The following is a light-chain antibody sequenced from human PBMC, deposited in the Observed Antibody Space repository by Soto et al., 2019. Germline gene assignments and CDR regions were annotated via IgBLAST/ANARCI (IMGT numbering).Light chain of an antibody. CDR2: GAS. CDR1: QSVNSN. V-gene: IGKV3-15*01. Sequence: EIVMTQSPATQSVSPGERATLSCRASQSVNSNLAWYQQKPGQGPRLLIYGASTRATGIPARFSGGGSGTEFTLTISSLQSEDFAVYYCQHYNNWPPMYTFGQGTKLEIK. CDR3: QHYNNWPPMYT. J-gene: IGKJ2*01.